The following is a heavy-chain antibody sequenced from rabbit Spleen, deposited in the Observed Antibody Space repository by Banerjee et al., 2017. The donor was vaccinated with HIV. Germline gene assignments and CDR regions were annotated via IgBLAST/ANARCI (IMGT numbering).Heavy chain of an antibody. J-gene: IGHJ2*01. Sequence: QEQLVESGGGLVQPGGTLTLTCTVSGFSFSSNWICWVGQAPGKGLEWIACIDTNDGDTGYASWPKGRLTVSKTASTTVTMQMASLTAADTATYFCASNYVNAFDPWGPGTLVTVS. CDR2: IDTNDGDT. CDR3: ASNYVNAFDP. CDR1: GFSFSSNW. V-gene: IGHV1S45*01. D-gene: IGHD1-1*01.